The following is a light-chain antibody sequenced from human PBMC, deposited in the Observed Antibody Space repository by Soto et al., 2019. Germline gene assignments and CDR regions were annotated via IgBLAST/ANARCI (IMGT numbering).Light chain of an antibody. Sequence: EIVMTQSPPSLTVTPGEPASISCSSSQRLLHSNGNIFLDWYLQKPGQSPQLLIYLGFNRASGVPDRVSGSAAGTEFTLKISRVESEDAGVYYCMQALQTPYTFGQGTKLEIK. CDR1: QRLLHSNGNIF. J-gene: IGKJ2*01. CDR2: LGF. V-gene: IGKV2-28*01. CDR3: MQALQTPYT.